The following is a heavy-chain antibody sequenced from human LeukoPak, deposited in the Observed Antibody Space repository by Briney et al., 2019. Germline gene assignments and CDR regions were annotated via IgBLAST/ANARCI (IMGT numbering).Heavy chain of an antibody. J-gene: IGHJ3*02. CDR1: GFTFSSYG. D-gene: IGHD4-23*01. CDR2: IWYDGSNK. V-gene: IGHV3-33*01. Sequence: TGGSLRLSCAASGFTFSSYGMHWVRQAPGKGLEWVAVIWYDGSNKYYADSVKGRFTISRDNSKNTLYLQMNSLRAEDTAVYYCARWAVYGGNSGVHATMAFDIWGQGTMVTVSS. CDR3: ARWAVYGGNSGVHATMAFDI.